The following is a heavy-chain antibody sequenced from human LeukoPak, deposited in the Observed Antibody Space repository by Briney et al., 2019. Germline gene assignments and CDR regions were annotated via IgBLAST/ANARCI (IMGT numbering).Heavy chain of an antibody. CDR3: ASDRVFYGLDV. CDR1: GFLVNINY. V-gene: IGHV3-74*01. CDR2: IKSDGSET. Sequence: PGGSLRLSCAASGFLVNINYMTWIRQAPGKGLMWVSRIKSDGSETSYADSVKGRFTISRDNARNTLYLQMNSLRPEDTAIYYCASDRVFYGLDVWCQGTTVTVSS. J-gene: IGHJ6*02.